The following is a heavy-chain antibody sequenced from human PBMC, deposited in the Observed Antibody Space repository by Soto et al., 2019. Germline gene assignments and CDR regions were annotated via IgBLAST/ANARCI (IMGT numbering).Heavy chain of an antibody. CDR3: TTTPHDYGDYVYYYYYYMDV. V-gene: IGHV3-15*01. CDR1: GFTFSNAW. CDR2: IKSKTDGGTT. D-gene: IGHD4-17*01. J-gene: IGHJ6*03. Sequence: GGSLRLSCAASGFTFSNAWMSWVRQAPGKGLEWVGRIKSKTDGGTTDYAAPVKGRFTISRDDSKNTLYLQMNSLKTEDTAVYYCTTTPHDYGDYVYYYYYYMDVWGKGTTVTVSS.